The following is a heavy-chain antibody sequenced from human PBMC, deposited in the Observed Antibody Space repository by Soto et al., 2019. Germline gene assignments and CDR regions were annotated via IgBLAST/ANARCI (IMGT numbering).Heavy chain of an antibody. D-gene: IGHD2-15*01. CDR2: IWYDGSNK. CDR3: ASGPYCSGGSCYDY. Sequence: GGSLRLSCAASGFTFSSYGMHWVRQAPGKGLEWVAVIWYDGSNKYYADSVKGRFTISRDNSKNTLYLQMNSLRAEDTAVYYCASGPYCSGGSCYDYWGQGTLVTVSS. J-gene: IGHJ4*02. V-gene: IGHV3-33*01. CDR1: GFTFSSYG.